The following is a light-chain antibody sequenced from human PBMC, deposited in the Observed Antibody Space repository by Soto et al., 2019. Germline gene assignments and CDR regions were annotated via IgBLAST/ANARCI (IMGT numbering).Light chain of an antibody. CDR3: LSFDSSLSVV. CDR2: GNT. J-gene: IGLJ2*01. CDR1: SSNIGAGYD. V-gene: IGLV1-40*01. Sequence: QAVVTQPPSVSGAPGQRVTISCTGSSSNIGAGYDVHWYQQLPGRAPKLLIYGNTNRPSGVPDRFSGSKSGTSASLAITGLLAEGEADYYCLSFDSSLSVVFGGGTKLTVL.